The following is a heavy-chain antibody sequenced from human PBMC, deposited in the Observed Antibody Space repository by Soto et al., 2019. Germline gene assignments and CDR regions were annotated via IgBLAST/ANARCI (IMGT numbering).Heavy chain of an antibody. CDR1: GFSFNIFA. D-gene: IGHD3-10*01. Sequence: GGSLRLSCAASGFSFNIFAMNWVRQAPGQGLEWVSGISGGGGSTYYADSVKGRFTISRHNSKNTLYLQMNSLRAEDTAVYYCAKSLRGIIIDFDCWGQGTLVTVSS. J-gene: IGHJ4*02. CDR3: AKSLRGIIIDFDC. V-gene: IGHV3-23*01. CDR2: ISGGGGST.